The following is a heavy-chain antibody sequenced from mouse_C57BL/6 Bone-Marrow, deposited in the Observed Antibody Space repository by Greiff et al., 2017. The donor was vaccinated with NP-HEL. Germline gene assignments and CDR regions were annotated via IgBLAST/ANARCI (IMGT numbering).Heavy chain of an antibody. Sequence: VQLQQSGAELVRPGASVKLSCKASGYTFTDYYINWVKQRPGQGLEWIARIYPGSGNTYYNEKFKGKATLTAEKSSSTAYMQLSSLTSEDSAVYFCARDWYFDLWGTGTTVTVSS. CDR1: GYTFTDYY. CDR2: IYPGSGNT. J-gene: IGHJ1*03. V-gene: IGHV1-76*01. CDR3: ARDWYFDL.